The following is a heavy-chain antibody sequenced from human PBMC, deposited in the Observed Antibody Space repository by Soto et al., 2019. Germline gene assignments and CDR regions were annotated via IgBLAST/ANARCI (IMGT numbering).Heavy chain of an antibody. CDR3: ARSPKLPAAKPDWGWFDP. CDR1: GGSISSGGYS. Sequence: QLQLQESGSGLVKPSQTLSLTCAVSGGSISSGGYSWSWIRQPPGKGLEWIGYIYHSGSTYYNPSLKSRVTISVDRSKNQFSLKLSSATAADTAVYYCARSPKLPAAKPDWGWFDPWGQGTLVTVSS. V-gene: IGHV4-30-2*01. CDR2: IYHSGST. J-gene: IGHJ5*02. D-gene: IGHD2-2*02.